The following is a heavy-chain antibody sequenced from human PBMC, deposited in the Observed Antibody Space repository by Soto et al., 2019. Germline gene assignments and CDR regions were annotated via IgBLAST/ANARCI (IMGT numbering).Heavy chain of an antibody. CDR2: IYHSGSA. CDR1: GGSVSSNNW. D-gene: IGHD2-21*02. CDR3: ARVPGVVVSADDAFDI. Sequence: QVQLQESGPGLVKPSGTLSLTCAVSGGSVSSNNWWSWVRQSPGKGLEWMGEIYHSGSAHYNPSLKSRATISLDKSKNLFSLRLTSVTAAETAVYYCARVPGVVVSADDAFDIWGPGTRVIVSS. V-gene: IGHV4-4*02. J-gene: IGHJ3*02.